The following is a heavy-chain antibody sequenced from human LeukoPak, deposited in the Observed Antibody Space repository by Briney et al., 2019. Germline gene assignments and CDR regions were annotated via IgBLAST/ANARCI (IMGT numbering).Heavy chain of an antibody. D-gene: IGHD2-2*01. J-gene: IGHJ6*02. V-gene: IGHV3-30-3*01. CDR3: ARDDCSSTSCYVGYYYGMDV. CDR2: ISYDGSNK. Sequence: GRSLRLSCAASGFTFSSYAMHWVRRAPGKGLECVAVISYDGSNKYYADSVKGRFTISRDNSKNTLYLQMNSLRAEDTAVYYCARDDCSSTSCYVGYYYGMDVWGQGTTVTVSS. CDR1: GFTFSSYA.